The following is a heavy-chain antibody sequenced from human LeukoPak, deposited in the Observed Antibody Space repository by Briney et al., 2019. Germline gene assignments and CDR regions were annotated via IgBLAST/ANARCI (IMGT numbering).Heavy chain of an antibody. D-gene: IGHD4-17*01. J-gene: IGHJ4*02. CDR3: AKYGDYEEIDY. CDR2: IYYSEST. V-gene: IGHV4-59*08. CDR1: GGSISSYY. Sequence: SETLSLTCTVSGGSISSYYWSWIRQPPGKGLEWIGYIYYSESTNYNPSLKSRVTISVDTSKNQFSLKLSSVTAADTAVYYCAKYGDYEEIDYWGQGTLVTVSS.